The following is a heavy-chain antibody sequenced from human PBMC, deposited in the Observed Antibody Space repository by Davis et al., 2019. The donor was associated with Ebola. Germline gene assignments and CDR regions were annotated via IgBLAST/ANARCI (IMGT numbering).Heavy chain of an antibody. CDR3: ARDYDILTGYPYFDY. J-gene: IGHJ4*02. D-gene: IGHD3-9*01. V-gene: IGHV3-48*03. CDR1: GFTFSSYE. Sequence: GESLKISCAASGFTFSSYEMNWVRQAPGKGLEWVSYISSSGSTIYYADSVKGRFTISRDNAKNSLYLQMNSLRAEDTAVYYCARDYDILTGYPYFDYWGQGTLVTVSS. CDR2: ISSSGSTI.